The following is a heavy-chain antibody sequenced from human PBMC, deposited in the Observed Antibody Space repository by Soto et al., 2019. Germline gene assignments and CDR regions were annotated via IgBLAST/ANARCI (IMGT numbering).Heavy chain of an antibody. CDR2: ISGSGGST. D-gene: IGHD4-4*01. Sequence: GSLRLSCAASGFTFSSYAMSWVRQAPGKGLEWVSAISGSGGSTYYADSVKGRFTISRDNSKNTLYLQMNSLRAEDTAVYYCAKDTLPDYIVDYWGQGTLVTVSS. J-gene: IGHJ4*02. V-gene: IGHV3-23*01. CDR1: GFTFSSYA. CDR3: AKDTLPDYIVDY.